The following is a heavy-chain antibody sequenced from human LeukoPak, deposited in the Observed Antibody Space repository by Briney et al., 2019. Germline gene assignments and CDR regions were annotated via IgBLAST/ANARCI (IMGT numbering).Heavy chain of an antibody. Sequence: PSETLSLTCAVSGGSISSTNWWSWVRQPPGKGLEWIGEISHSGSTNYNPSLKSRVTISVDKSKNQFSLKLSSVTAADTAVYYCARNSGSYGDFDYWGQGTLVTVSS. J-gene: IGHJ4*02. CDR1: GGSISSTNW. V-gene: IGHV4-4*02. CDR3: ARNSGSYGDFDY. CDR2: ISHSGST. D-gene: IGHD1-26*01.